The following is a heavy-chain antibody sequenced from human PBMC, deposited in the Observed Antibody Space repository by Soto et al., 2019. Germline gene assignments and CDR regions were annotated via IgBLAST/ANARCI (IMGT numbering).Heavy chain of an antibody. Sequence: EVHLLESGGGLVQPGGSQRLTCAASGFTISIYVMTWVRQAPGKGLEWVSAVSGSAGSTYYADSVKGGFSISRDNSKNTLYPQMNSLTADDTAVYYCARVQGTARNAFDVWGHGTMVTVSP. CDR2: VSGSAGST. CDR3: ARVQGTARNAFDV. D-gene: IGHD6-6*01. CDR1: GFTISIYV. V-gene: IGHV3-23*01. J-gene: IGHJ3*01.